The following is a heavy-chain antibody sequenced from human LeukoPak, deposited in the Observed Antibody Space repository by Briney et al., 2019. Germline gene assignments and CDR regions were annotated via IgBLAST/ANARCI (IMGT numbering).Heavy chain of an antibody. CDR1: GCTFSSYS. CDR2: ISSSSSYI. CDR3: ARDKKDYGDYVDYFDY. Sequence: GGSLRLSRAAPGCTFSSYSMNWVRQAPGKGLEWVSSISSSSSYIYYADSVKGRFTISRDNAKNSLYLQMNSLRAEDTAVYYCARDKKDYGDYVDYFDYWGQGTLVTVSS. D-gene: IGHD4-17*01. J-gene: IGHJ4*02. V-gene: IGHV3-21*01.